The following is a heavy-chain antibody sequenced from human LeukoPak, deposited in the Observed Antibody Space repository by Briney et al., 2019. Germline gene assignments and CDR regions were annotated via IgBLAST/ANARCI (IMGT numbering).Heavy chain of an antibody. Sequence: SETLFLTCTFSGGSIIRYYWSWIRQRPGKGLEWIGYFYYSGSTNYNLSPKSRVTISVDTSQNQFSLTLRPVTPADPPVFLCARGTKKAFDMGPRGPMVTLSS. V-gene: IGHV4-59*01. CDR2: FYYSGST. J-gene: IGHJ3*02. D-gene: IGHD2-8*01. CDR3: ARGTKKAFDM. CDR1: GGSIIRYY.